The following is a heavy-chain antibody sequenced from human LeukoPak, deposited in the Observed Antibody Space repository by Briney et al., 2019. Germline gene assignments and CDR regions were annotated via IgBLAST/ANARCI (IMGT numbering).Heavy chain of an antibody. Sequence: GGSLRLSCAASGFNFNDDVMSWVRQAPGKGREGVAGINWNGDTTAFADSVKGRFTIARDNARNSLYLQMNSLRDEDTALYYCARSVDSSGFYDAFDMWGQGTMVTVSS. CDR3: ARSVDSSGFYDAFDM. CDR2: INWNGDTT. J-gene: IGHJ3*02. D-gene: IGHD3-22*01. CDR1: GFNFNDDV. V-gene: IGHV3-20*04.